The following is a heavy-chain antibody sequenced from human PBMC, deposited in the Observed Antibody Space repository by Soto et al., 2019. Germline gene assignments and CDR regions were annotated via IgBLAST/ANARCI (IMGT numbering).Heavy chain of an antibody. CDR3: ARCLFVSGYPYMDV. V-gene: IGHV1-8*01. CDR2: MNPNSGNT. CDR1: GYTFTSYD. Sequence: ASVKVSCKASGYTFTSYDINWVRQATGQGLEWMGWMNPNSGNTGYAQKFQGRVTMTRNTSISTAYMELSSLRSEDTAVYYCARCLFVSGYPYMDVWGKGATVTVSS. J-gene: IGHJ6*03. D-gene: IGHD5-12*01.